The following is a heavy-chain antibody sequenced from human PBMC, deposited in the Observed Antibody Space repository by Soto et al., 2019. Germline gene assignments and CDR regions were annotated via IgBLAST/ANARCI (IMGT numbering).Heavy chain of an antibody. CDR2: IRSKANSYAT. CDR1: GFTFSGSA. Sequence: GGSLRLSCAASGFTFSGSAMHWVRQASGKGLEWVGRIRSKANSYATAYAASVKGRFTIARDDSKNTAYLQMNSLKTEDTAVYYCTSLVQTFHTASFPDGMDVWGQGTTVTVSS. V-gene: IGHV3-73*01. J-gene: IGHJ6*02. D-gene: IGHD5-18*01. CDR3: TSLVQTFHTASFPDGMDV.